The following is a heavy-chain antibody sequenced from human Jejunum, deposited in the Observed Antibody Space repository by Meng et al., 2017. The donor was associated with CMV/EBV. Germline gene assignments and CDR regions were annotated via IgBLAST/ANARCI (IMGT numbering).Heavy chain of an antibody. CDR2: ISYDGSNK. D-gene: IGHD3-16*01. J-gene: IGHJ4*02. Sequence: FSSYAMHWVRQAPGQGLEWVAVISYDGSNKYCADSVKGRFTISRDNSKNTLYLQMNSLTTEDTAVYYCARDRHYDDLNGHYRYFESWGQGTLVTVSS. CDR3: ARDRHYDDLNGHYRYFES. CDR1: FSSYA. V-gene: IGHV3-30*14.